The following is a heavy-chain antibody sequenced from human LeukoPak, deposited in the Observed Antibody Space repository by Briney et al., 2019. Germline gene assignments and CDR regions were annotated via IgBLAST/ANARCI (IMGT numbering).Heavy chain of an antibody. Sequence: GGSLRLSCAASGFTFSSYAMSWVRQGPGKGLEWVSEISGSGGIRYSADSAKGRFTLSRDNSKNTVYLQMNSLRVEDTAVYYCARGRGSRRAKDYWGQGPLVTVSS. CDR1: GFTFSSYA. D-gene: IGHD6-13*01. V-gene: IGHV3-23*01. CDR3: ARGRGSRRAKDY. CDR2: ISGSGGIR. J-gene: IGHJ4*02.